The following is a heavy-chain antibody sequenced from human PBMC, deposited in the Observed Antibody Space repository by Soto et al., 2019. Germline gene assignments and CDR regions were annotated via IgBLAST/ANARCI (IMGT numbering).Heavy chain of an antibody. CDR2: ISPKSGAT. Sequence: ASVKVSCKASGYTFIDYYMQWVRQAPGQGFEWLGRISPKSGATNYAQKFQGRVTMTWDTSLNTAYMELSSLISEDTAVYYCARPPGYISDWYYFDLWGQGTLVTVSS. CDR1: GYTFIDYY. V-gene: IGHV1-2*02. D-gene: IGHD3-9*01. J-gene: IGHJ4*02. CDR3: ARPPGYISDWYYFDL.